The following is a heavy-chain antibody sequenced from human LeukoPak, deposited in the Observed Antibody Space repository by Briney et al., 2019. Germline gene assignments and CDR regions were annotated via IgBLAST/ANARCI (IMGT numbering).Heavy chain of an antibody. CDR2: ISGSGGST. D-gene: IGHD2-15*01. V-gene: IGHV3-23*01. CDR3: ATTRGYCRGGGSAADCFFDY. Sequence: AGGSLRLSCAASGFTFSSYAMSWVRQAPGKGLEWVSAISGSGGSTYYADSVKGRFTISRDNSKNTLYLQMNSLRAEDTAVYYCATTRGYCRGGGSAADCFFDYWGQGTLVSVSS. J-gene: IGHJ4*02. CDR1: GFTFSSYA.